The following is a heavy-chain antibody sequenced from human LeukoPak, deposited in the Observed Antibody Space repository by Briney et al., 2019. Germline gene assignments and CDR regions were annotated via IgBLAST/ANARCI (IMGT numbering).Heavy chain of an antibody. Sequence: GGSLRLSCAASGFTFSRYWMSWVRQAPGKGLEWVANVKQDGSDKYYVDSVKGRFTISSDNAKNSLYLQMNSRGAGDTAVYYCARDNSGSYDFWGQGTLVTVSS. D-gene: IGHD3-10*01. CDR3: ARDNSGSYDF. CDR1: GFTFSRYW. J-gene: IGHJ4*02. V-gene: IGHV3-7*01. CDR2: VKQDGSDK.